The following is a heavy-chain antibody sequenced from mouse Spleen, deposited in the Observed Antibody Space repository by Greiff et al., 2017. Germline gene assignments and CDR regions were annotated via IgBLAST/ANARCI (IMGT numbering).Heavy chain of an antibody. J-gene: IGHJ1*01. D-gene: IGHD4-1*01. CDR3: ARGKALTGNYGCFDV. Sequence: QVQLQQSGAELMKPGASVKLSCKATGYTFTGYWIAWVKQRPGHGLEWIGEILPGSGSTNYNEKFKGKATFTADTSSNTAYMQLSSLTTEDSAIYYCARGKALTGNYGCFDVWGAGTTVTVSS. V-gene: IGHV1-9*01. CDR1: GYTFTGYW. CDR2: ILPGSGST.